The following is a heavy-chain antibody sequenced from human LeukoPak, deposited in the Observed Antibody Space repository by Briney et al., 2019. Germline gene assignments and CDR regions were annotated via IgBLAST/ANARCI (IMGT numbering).Heavy chain of an antibody. CDR2: ISGSGGST. D-gene: IGHD2-2*01. Sequence: GGSLRLSCAASGFTFSSYAMSWVRQAPGKGLEWVSAISGSGGSTYYADSVKGRFTISRDNSKNTLYLQMNSLRAEDTAVYCCAKDERIVVVPAAIGGYWGQGTLVTVSS. V-gene: IGHV3-23*01. CDR1: GFTFSSYA. J-gene: IGHJ4*02. CDR3: AKDERIVVVPAAIGGY.